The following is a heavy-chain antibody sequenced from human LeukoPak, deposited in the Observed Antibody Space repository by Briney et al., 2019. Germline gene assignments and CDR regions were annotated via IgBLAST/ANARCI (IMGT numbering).Heavy chain of an antibody. CDR1: GFTFRSYE. Sequence: QPGGSLRLSCAASGFTFRSYEMNWVRQAPGKGLEWVSYISSSGSTIYYADAVKGRFTISRDNAKNSLFLQMNSLRDEDTAVYYCARGPHESSGYSFYSDYWGQGTLVTVSS. CDR3: ARGPHESSGYSFYSDY. J-gene: IGHJ4*02. D-gene: IGHD3-22*01. CDR2: ISSSGSTI. V-gene: IGHV3-48*03.